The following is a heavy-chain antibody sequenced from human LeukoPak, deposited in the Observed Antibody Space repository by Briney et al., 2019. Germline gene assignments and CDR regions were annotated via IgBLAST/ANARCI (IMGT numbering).Heavy chain of an antibody. CDR2: IYQSGTT. CDR3: ARGGYDYAFPRWSQPWEGNYFDY. D-gene: IGHD3-16*01. CDR1: GGSISSGGYS. Sequence: PSETLSLTCAVSGGSISSGGYSWSWIRQPPGKGLEWIGYIYQSGTTYYNPSLKSRVTISVDTSKNQFSLKLSSVTAADTAVYYCARGGYDYAFPRWSQPWEGNYFDYWGQGTLVTVSS. J-gene: IGHJ4*02. V-gene: IGHV4-30-2*05.